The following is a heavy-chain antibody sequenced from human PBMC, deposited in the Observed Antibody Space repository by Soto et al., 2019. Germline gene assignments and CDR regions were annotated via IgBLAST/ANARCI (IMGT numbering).Heavy chain of an antibody. CDR3: ARATFGAVLHLEV. J-gene: IGHJ6*02. V-gene: IGHV3-11*01. Sequence: QLQLVESGGRLVKPGGSLRLSCAASGFTFSDHYMSWIRQAPGKGLEWVSCISPSGRVMYSAESLKGRFSVSRDNTKNSLFLQLSSLRADDTAVYYCARATFGAVLHLEVWGQGTTVTVTS. D-gene: IGHD3-3*01. CDR1: GFTFSDHY. CDR2: ISPSGRVM.